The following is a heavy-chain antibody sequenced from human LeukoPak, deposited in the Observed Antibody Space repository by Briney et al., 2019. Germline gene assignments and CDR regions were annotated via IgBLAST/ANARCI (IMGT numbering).Heavy chain of an antibody. CDR3: ARQPANYNILTGHYTPLSFDY. D-gene: IGHD3-9*01. CDR2: IDPSGGST. CDR1: GYTFTSYY. V-gene: IGHV1-46*01. J-gene: IGHJ4*02. Sequence: GASVKVSCKASGYTFTSYYMHWVRQAPGQGLEWMGIIDPSGGSTSYAQKFQGRVTMTRDTSTSTAYMELSSLRSEDTALYYCARQPANYNILTGHYTPLSFDYWDQGTLVTVSS.